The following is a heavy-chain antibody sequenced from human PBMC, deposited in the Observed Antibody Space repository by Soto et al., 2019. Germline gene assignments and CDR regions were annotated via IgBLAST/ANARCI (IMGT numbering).Heavy chain of an antibody. CDR2: TYYRSRWFT. V-gene: IGHV6-1*01. J-gene: IGHJ6*02. D-gene: IGHD6-19*01. Sequence: SQTLSLTCAISGDSVSSNRAAWHWIRQSPSRGLEWLGRTYYRSRWFTNYAVSVKSRITINPDTSKNQFSLQLNSVTPEDTAVYHCARVGVAGELDVWGQGTTVTVSS. CDR1: GDSVSSNRAA. CDR3: ARVGVAGELDV.